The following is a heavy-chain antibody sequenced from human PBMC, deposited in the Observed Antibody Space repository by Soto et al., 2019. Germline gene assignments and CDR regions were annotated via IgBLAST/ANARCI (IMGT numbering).Heavy chain of an antibody. CDR1: GFTFSNAW. Sequence: EVQLVESGGGLVKPGGSLRLSCAASGFTFSNAWMIWVRQAPGKGLEWLGRIRSKTSGGAADYSAPVEGRFTIARDDSKITLYLQINSLKAEDTAICYSATDSFASAVDPWGQGTLVTVSS. CDR2: IRSKTSGGAA. D-gene: IGHD6-19*01. J-gene: IGHJ5*02. CDR3: ATDSFASAVDP. V-gene: IGHV3-15*01.